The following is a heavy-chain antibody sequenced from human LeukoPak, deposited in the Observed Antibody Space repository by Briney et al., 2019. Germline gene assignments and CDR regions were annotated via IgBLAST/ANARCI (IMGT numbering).Heavy chain of an antibody. CDR1: GFTFGNYG. CDR2: ISASDRRT. D-gene: IGHD6-19*01. J-gene: IGHJ4*02. V-gene: IGHV3-23*01. CDR3: AKTHLPGVAVTGPDY. Sequence: GGSLRLSCAASGFTFGNYGMSWVRQAPGKGLEWVSAISASDRRTYYADSVKGRFTISRDNSKNTLYLQMNSLRAEDTAIYYCAKTHLPGVAVTGPDYWGQGTLVTVSS.